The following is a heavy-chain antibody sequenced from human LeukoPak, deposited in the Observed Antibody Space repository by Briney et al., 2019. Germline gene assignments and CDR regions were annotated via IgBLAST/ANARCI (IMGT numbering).Heavy chain of an antibody. CDR1: GFTFSNYA. Sequence: GGSLRLSCAASGFTFSNYAMSWVRQAPGKGLEWVSVISGSGGGTYYADSVKGRFTISRDNSKNTLYLQMNSLRAEDTAVYYCAKGTRITLSPFDYWGQGTLVTGSS. V-gene: IGHV3-23*01. CDR2: ISGSGGGT. D-gene: IGHD1-14*01. CDR3: AKGTRITLSPFDY. J-gene: IGHJ4*02.